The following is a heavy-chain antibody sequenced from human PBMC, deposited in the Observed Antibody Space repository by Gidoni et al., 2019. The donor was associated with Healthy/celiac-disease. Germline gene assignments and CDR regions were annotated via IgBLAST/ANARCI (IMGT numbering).Heavy chain of an antibody. D-gene: IGHD1-26*01. J-gene: IGHJ3*02. V-gene: IGHV1-46*03. CDR3: ASTGASGSYSDAFDI. CDR2: INPSGGST. CDR1: GYTFTSYY. Sequence: QVQLVQYGAEVKKPGASVKVSCKASGYTFTSYYMPWVRQAPGQGLEWMGIINPSGGSTSYAQKFQGRVTMTRDTSTSTVYMELSSLRSEDTAVYYCASTGASGSYSDAFDIWGQGTMVTVSS.